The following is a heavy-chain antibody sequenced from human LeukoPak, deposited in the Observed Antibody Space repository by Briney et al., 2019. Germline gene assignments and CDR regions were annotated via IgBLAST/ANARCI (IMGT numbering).Heavy chain of an antibody. CDR2: ISWDGTP. Sequence: GGSLILSFAASGFTFEDYTMHGVRPAPGKTLEWVSLISWDGTPYYTDSVKGGFTISRDNSKNSLYLQMDTLRSEDTAFYYCVKDLSYESSGYVFDYWGQGTLVTVSS. J-gene: IGHJ4*02. CDR1: GFTFEDYT. V-gene: IGHV3-43*01. D-gene: IGHD3-22*01. CDR3: VKDLSYESSGYVFDY.